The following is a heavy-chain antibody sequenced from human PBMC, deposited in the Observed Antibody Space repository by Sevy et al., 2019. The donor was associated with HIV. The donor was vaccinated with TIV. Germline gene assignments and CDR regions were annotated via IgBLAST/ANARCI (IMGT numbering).Heavy chain of an antibody. D-gene: IGHD3-22*01. CDR2: DYHTGST. V-gene: IGHV4-61*01. J-gene: IGHJ4*02. CDR3: ARERYFFDKSGYYWDY. Sequence: SETLSLTCAVSGVSVSSDTYYWSWIRQPPGKGLEWIGYDYHTGSTNYSPSFKSRVTISVDTSKNQFSLRLFSVAAADTAVYYCARERYFFDKSGYYWDYWGQGALVTVSS. CDR1: GVSVSSDTYY.